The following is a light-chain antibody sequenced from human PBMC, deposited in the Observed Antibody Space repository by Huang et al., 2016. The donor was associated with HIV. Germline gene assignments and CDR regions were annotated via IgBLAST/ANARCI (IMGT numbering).Light chain of an antibody. CDR3: QGHNSAPFT. CDR1: QGIANY. CDR2: ASS. V-gene: IGKV1-27*01. J-gene: IGKJ3*01. Sequence: DIQMTQSPTSLSASVGDRVTITCRASQGIANYLAWYQQKPGKVPQLLIYASSTLQSGVPSRFSGSGSVTDFTLTISSLQPEDVATYYCQGHNSAPFTFGPGTKVDLK.